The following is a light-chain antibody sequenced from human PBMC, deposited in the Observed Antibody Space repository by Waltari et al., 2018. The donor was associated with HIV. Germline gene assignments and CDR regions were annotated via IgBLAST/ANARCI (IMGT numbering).Light chain of an antibody. Sequence: QSSFTQPPSLSASPGPQVTISSSGSSSNIGNNYVSWYQQLQGTAPKLLIYDDYKRPSGIPDRFAGSKSATSATLAITGLQTGDEALDYCGTWDYSLATNIFGGGTKLTVL. J-gene: IGLJ2*01. CDR3: GTWDYSLATNI. CDR2: DDY. V-gene: IGLV1-51*01. CDR1: SSNIGNNY.